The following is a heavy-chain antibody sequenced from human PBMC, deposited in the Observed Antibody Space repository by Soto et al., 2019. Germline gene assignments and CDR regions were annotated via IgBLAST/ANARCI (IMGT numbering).Heavy chain of an antibody. CDR3: ARLGAYYQAMDS. CDR2: INAGNGGT. D-gene: IGHD3-22*01. J-gene: IGHJ1*01. Sequence: ASVKVSCKASGYTFANYGIHWVRQAPGQRLEWMGWINAGNGGTKYSENFQGRVTITRDTSASTVYLGLSSLSSEDTASYFCARLGAYYQAMDSWGQGTLVTVSS. V-gene: IGHV1-3*01. CDR1: GYTFANYG.